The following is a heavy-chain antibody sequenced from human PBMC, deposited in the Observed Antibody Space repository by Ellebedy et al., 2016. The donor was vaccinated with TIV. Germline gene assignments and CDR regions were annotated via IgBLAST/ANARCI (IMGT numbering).Heavy chain of an antibody. D-gene: IGHD2-8*01. CDR2: IYHSGST. J-gene: IGHJ6*02. V-gene: IGHV4-30-2*01. CDR1: GGSISSTGYS. CDR3: VRAPNPPHYYYGMDV. Sequence: MPSETLSLTCGVSGGSISSTGYSWSWVRQPPGKGLEWIGYIYHSGSTYYNPSLRSRVTISVDRSKNQFFLNLTSVTAADTAVYYCVRAPNPPHYYYGMDVWGQGTTVTVSS.